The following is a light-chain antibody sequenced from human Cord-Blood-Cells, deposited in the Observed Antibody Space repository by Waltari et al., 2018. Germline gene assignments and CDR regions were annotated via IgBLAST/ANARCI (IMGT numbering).Light chain of an antibody. V-gene: IGLV2-23*03. CDR2: EGS. CDR3: CSYAGSSTFDVV. J-gene: IGLJ2*01. Sequence: QSALTQPASVSGSPGQSITISCTGTSSDVGSYNLVSLYQQHPGKAPKLMIYEGSKRPSGVSNRFSGSKSGNTASLTISGLQAEDEADYYCCSYAGSSTFDVVFGGGTKLTVL. CDR1: SSDVGSYNL.